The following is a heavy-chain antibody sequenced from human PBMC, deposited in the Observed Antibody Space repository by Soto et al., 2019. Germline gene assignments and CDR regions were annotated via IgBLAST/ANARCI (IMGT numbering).Heavy chain of an antibody. CDR2: INAGNGNT. D-gene: IGHD2-2*01. CDR1: GYTFTSYA. V-gene: IGHV1-3*01. CDR3: ARAERYCSSTSCYELDY. J-gene: IGHJ4*02. Sequence: ALVKVSCKASGYTFTSYAMHWVRQAPGQRLEWMGWINAGNGNTKYSQKFQGRVTITRDTSASTAYMELSSLRSEDTAVYYCARAERYCSSTSCYELDYWGQGTLVTVSS.